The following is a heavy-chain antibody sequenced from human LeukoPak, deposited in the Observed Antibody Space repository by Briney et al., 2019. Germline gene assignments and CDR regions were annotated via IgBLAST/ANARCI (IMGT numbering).Heavy chain of an antibody. CDR1: GGPFSGYY. CDR2: INHSGST. D-gene: IGHD6-13*01. J-gene: IGHJ4*02. V-gene: IGHV4-34*01. CDR3: ARGGLIAAGTDY. Sequence: SEALSLTCAVYGGPFSGYYWSWIRQPPGKGLEWIGEINHSGSTNYNPSLKSRVTISVDTSKNQFSLKLSSVTAADTAVYYCARGGLIAAGTDYWGQGTLVTVSS.